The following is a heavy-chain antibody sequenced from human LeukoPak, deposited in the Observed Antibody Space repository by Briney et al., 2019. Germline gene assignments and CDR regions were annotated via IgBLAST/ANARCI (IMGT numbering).Heavy chain of an antibody. CDR2: IIPIFGTA. J-gene: IGHJ6*03. CDR1: GGTFSSYA. Sequence: GASVKVSCKASGGTFSSYAISWVRQAPGQGLEGMGGIIPIFGTANYAQKFQGRVTITTDESTSTAYMELSSLRSEDTAVYYCAGVRPHRDYDQPHYYYMDVWGKGTTVTVSS. D-gene: IGHD3-3*01. V-gene: IGHV1-69*05. CDR3: AGVRPHRDYDQPHYYYMDV.